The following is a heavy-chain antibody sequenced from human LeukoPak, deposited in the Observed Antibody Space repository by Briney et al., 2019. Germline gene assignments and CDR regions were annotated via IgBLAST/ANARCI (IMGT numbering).Heavy chain of an antibody. J-gene: IGHJ5*02. D-gene: IGHD3-10*01. Sequence: SETLSLTCTVSGGSISSYYWSWLRQPPGKGLEWIGYIYYSESTNYNPSLKSRVTISVDTSKNQFSLKLSSVTAADTAVYYCARGSGSYGVVDWFDPWGQGTLVTVSS. CDR3: ARGSGSYGVVDWFDP. CDR2: IYYSEST. CDR1: GGSISSYY. V-gene: IGHV4-59*01.